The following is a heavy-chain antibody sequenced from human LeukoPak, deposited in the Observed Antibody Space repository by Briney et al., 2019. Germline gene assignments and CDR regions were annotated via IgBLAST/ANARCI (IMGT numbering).Heavy chain of an antibody. CDR2: ISGSGGST. J-gene: IGHJ4*02. D-gene: IGHD2-2*01. V-gene: IGHV3-23*01. Sequence: GGSLRLSCAASGFTFSSYAMSWVRQAPGKGLEWVSAISGSGGSTYYADSVKGRFTISRDNAKNSLYLQMNSLRAEDTAVYYCARQGYLGYCSSTSCYCDYWGQGTLVTVSS. CDR3: ARQGYLGYCSSTSCYCDY. CDR1: GFTFSSYA.